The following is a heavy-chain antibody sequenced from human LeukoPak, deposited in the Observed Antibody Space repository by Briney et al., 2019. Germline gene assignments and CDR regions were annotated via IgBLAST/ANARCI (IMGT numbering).Heavy chain of an antibody. Sequence: GGSLRLSCAASGFTFSSYGMHWVRQAPGKGLEWVAVISYDGSNKYYADSVKGRFTISRDISTDTLWLQMDSLRTEDTAVYYCAKGPLRGTAAAIDYWGQGTLVTVSS. CDR2: ISYDGSNK. V-gene: IGHV3-30*18. CDR3: AKGPLRGTAAAIDY. CDR1: GFTFSSYG. J-gene: IGHJ4*02. D-gene: IGHD2-2*01.